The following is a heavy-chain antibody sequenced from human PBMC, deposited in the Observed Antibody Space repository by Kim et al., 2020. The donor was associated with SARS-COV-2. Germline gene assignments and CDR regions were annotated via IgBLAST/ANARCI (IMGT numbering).Heavy chain of an antibody. CDR1: GGSISSSSYY. Sequence: SETLSLTCTVSGGSISSSSYYRGWIRQPPGKGLEWIGSIYYSGSTYYNPSLKSRVTISVDTSKNQFSLKLSSVTAADTAVYYCATSKYYYDSSGYYYVGEEYYYYGMDVWGQGTTVTVSS. D-gene: IGHD3-22*01. CDR3: ATSKYYYDSSGYYYVGEEYYYYGMDV. V-gene: IGHV4-39*01. CDR2: IYYSGST. J-gene: IGHJ6*02.